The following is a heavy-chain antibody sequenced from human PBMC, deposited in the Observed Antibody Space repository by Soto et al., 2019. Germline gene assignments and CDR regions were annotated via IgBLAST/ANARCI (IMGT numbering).Heavy chain of an antibody. CDR2: ISAYNSNT. CDR3: ARVNSDHGAFDI. V-gene: IGHV1-18*01. Sequence: ASVKVSCKASGYTFTSYGISWVRQAPGQGLEWMGWISAYNSNTNYAQKLQGRVTMTTDTSTSTAYMELRSLRFDDTAVYYCARVNSDHGAFDIWGQGTMVTVSS. D-gene: IGHD1-1*01. J-gene: IGHJ3*02. CDR1: GYTFTSYG.